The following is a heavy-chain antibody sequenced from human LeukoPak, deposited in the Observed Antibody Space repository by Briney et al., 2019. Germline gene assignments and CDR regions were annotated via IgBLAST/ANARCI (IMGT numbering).Heavy chain of an antibody. Sequence: GGSLRLSCAASGFTFSSYGMHWVRQAPGKGLEWVAVIWYDGSNKYYADSVKGRFTISRDNSKNTLYLQMNSLRAEDTAVYYCARAQSSSSWSLYYWGQGTLVTVSS. D-gene: IGHD6-13*01. V-gene: IGHV3-33*01. CDR2: IWYDGSNK. CDR3: ARAQSSSSWSLYY. J-gene: IGHJ4*02. CDR1: GFTFSSYG.